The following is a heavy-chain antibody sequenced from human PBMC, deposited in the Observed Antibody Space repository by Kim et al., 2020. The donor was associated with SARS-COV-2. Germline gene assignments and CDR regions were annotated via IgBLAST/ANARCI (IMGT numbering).Heavy chain of an antibody. Sequence: GESLKISCKGSGYSFTSYWISWVRQMPRKGLEWMGRIDPSDSYTNYSPAFQGHVTISADKSISTAYLQWSSLKASDTAMYYCARLGVDYYDSSGYYDGDYWGQGTLVTVSS. CDR1: GYSFTSYW. V-gene: IGHV5-10-1*01. CDR2: IDPSDSYT. J-gene: IGHJ4*02. CDR3: ARLGVDYYDSSGYYDGDY. D-gene: IGHD3-22*01.